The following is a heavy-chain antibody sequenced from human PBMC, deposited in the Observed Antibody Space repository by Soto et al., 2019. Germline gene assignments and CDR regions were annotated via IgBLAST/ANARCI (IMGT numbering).Heavy chain of an antibody. D-gene: IGHD4-17*01. V-gene: IGHV3-21*06. J-gene: IGHJ3*02. Sequence: EVQLVESGGGLVKPGGSLRLSCAASGFTFSSYSMNWVRQAPGKGLEWVSSISSGSSYIYYADSVKGRFTNSRDNPKNSLYMQMNNLRAEDTVVYYCARDTMETPVTTAFEVYAFHIWGQRRMVTVYS. CDR3: ARDTMETPVTTAFEVYAFHI. CDR2: ISSGSSYI. CDR1: GFTFSSYS.